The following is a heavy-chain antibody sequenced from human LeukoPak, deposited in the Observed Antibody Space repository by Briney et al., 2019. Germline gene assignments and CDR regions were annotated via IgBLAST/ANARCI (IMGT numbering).Heavy chain of an antibody. CDR2: IKQDGSEK. CDR1: GFTFSSYW. V-gene: IGHV3-7*01. CDR3: ARDRPVYYGSGSYYYFDY. D-gene: IGHD3-10*01. Sequence: GSLRLSCAASGFTFSSYWMSWVRQAPGKGLEWVANIKQDGSEKYYVDSVKGRFTISRDNAKNSLYLQMNSLRAEDTAVYYCARDRPVYYGSGSYYYFDYWGQGTLVTVSS. J-gene: IGHJ4*02.